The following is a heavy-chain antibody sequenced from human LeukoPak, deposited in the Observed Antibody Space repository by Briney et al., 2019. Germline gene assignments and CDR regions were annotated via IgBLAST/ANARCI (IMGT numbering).Heavy chain of an antibody. CDR2: IIPIFGTA. CDR3: ARGGRDGYNLYYFDY. J-gene: IGHJ4*02. D-gene: IGHD5-24*01. V-gene: IGHV1-69*13. CDR1: GGTFSSYA. Sequence: GASVKVSCKASGGTFSSYAIRWVRQAPGQGLEWMGGIIPIFGTANYAQKFQGRVTITADESTSTAYMELSSLRSEDTAVYYCARGGRDGYNLYYFDYWGQGTLVTVSS.